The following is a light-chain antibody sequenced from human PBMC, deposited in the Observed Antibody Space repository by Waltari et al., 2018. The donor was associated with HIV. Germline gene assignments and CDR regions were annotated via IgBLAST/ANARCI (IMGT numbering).Light chain of an antibody. Sequence: DIQMTQSPSSLSASVGDRVTITCRASQSISNYLNWYQQKPGKAPKLLIYAASSLQSGAPSTFSGNRSGTDFTLTISSLQPEDFATYYCQQSYSTPLATFGQGTKLEIK. J-gene: IGKJ2*01. CDR1: QSISNY. CDR3: QQSYSTPLAT. V-gene: IGKV1-39*01. CDR2: AAS.